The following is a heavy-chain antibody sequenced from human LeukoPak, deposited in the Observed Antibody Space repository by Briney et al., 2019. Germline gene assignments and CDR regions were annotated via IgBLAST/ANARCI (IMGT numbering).Heavy chain of an antibody. J-gene: IGHJ5*02. Sequence: ASVTVSCEASGYTFIAYYIHWVRQAPGQGLEWMGWMNPNSGGTKYAQKFQGRVTMTRDTSISTAYMELSRLRSDDTAMYYCARDKLGLGELSLYDQWGQGTLVTVFS. V-gene: IGHV1-2*02. CDR2: MNPNSGGT. CDR3: ARDKLGLGELSLYDQ. D-gene: IGHD3-16*02. CDR1: GYTFIAYY.